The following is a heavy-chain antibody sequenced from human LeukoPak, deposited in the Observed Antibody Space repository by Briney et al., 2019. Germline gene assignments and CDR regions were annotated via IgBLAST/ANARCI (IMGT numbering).Heavy chain of an antibody. Sequence: GESLRISCKGSGYSFTNYWIGWVRQMPGKGLEWMGNIYPGDSDTRYSPSFQGQVTISADKSISTAYLQWSSLKASDTAMYYCARRDKNGGYRSASDNWFDPWDQGIPVTVSS. J-gene: IGHJ5*02. V-gene: IGHV5-51*01. D-gene: IGHD2-15*01. CDR3: ARRDKNGGYRSASDNWFDP. CDR1: GYSFTNYW. CDR2: IYPGDSDT.